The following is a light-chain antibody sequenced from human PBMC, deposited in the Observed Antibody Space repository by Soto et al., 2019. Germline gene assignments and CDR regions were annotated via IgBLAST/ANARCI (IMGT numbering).Light chain of an antibody. J-gene: IGLJ2*01. CDR1: SSDVGGYNY. CDR3: SSYTSSITHVV. Sequence: QSALTQPASVSGSPGQSITISCTGTSSDVGGYNYVSWYQQHPGKAPKLMIYDVSNRPSGVSNRFSGSKSGNTASLTISVRQAEDEADYYCSSYTSSITHVVFGGGTKLTVL. V-gene: IGLV2-14*01. CDR2: DVS.